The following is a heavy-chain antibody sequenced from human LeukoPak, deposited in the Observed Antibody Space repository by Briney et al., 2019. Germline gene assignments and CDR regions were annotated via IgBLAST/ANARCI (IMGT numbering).Heavy chain of an antibody. Sequence: GESLKISCKGSGYSFTSYWIGCVRQMPGKGLEWIRIIYPGDSDTRYSPSFQGQVTISADKSISTAYLQWSSLKASDTAMYYCASRARVWFGELLWDYWGQGTLVTVSS. CDR3: ASRARVWFGELLWDY. J-gene: IGHJ4*02. CDR1: GYSFTSYW. D-gene: IGHD3-10*01. CDR2: IYPGDSDT. V-gene: IGHV5-51*01.